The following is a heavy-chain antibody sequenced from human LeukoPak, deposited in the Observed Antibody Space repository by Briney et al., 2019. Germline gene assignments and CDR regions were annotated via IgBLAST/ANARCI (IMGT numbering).Heavy chain of an antibody. V-gene: IGHV3-48*03. CDR1: GFTFSSYE. Sequence: GGSLRLSCAASGFTFSSYEMNWVRQAPGKGLEWVSYISSSGSTIYYADSVKGRFTISRDNAKNSLYLQMNSLRAEDTAVYYCARDGATYYYGSGDWFDPWGQGTLVTVSS. CDR3: ARDGATYYYGSGDWFDP. D-gene: IGHD3-10*01. CDR2: ISSSGSTI. J-gene: IGHJ5*02.